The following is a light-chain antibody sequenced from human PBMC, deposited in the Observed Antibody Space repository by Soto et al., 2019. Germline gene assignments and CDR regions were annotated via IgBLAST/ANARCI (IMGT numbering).Light chain of an antibody. V-gene: IGKV1-39*01. CDR1: QSISTY. Sequence: DIQMTQSPSSLSASVGDRVTITCRASQSISTYLNWYQQRPGQAPKLLIYAACSLHSGVPSRFSGGGSGRDFTLTISSLQPEDFAIYYCQQNYGTLLTFGGGTKVEIK. J-gene: IGKJ4*01. CDR3: QQNYGTLLT. CDR2: AAC.